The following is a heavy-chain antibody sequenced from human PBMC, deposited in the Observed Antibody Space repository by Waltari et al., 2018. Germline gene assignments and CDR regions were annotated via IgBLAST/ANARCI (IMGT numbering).Heavy chain of an antibody. D-gene: IGHD3-3*01. CDR2: ISYAESVK. Sequence: QVHLEESGGGVVQPGRSLTLPCEGSGFIFGYYALHWVRQAPGKGLEWVALISYAESVKLYAKSVSGRFTVARDNSKNTLFLQMNNVRPDDTAVYYCARAGDFWSGLRNFFDYWGQGTLVTVSS. V-gene: IGHV3-30*14. CDR3: ARAGDFWSGLRNFFDY. J-gene: IGHJ4*02. CDR1: GFIFGYYA.